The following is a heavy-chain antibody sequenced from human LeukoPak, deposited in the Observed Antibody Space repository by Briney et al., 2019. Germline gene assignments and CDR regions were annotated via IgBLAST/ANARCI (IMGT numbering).Heavy chain of an antibody. CDR2: IIPILGIA. D-gene: IGHD5-18*01. CDR3: ARATTPGYSYGYFDY. CDR1: GGTFSSYA. J-gene: IGHJ4*02. Sequence: ASVKVSCKASGGTFSSYAISWVRQAPGQGLEWMGRIIPILGIANYAQKFQGRVTITADKSTSTAYMELSSLRSEDTAVYYCARATTPGYSYGYFDYWGQGTLVTVSS. V-gene: IGHV1-69*04.